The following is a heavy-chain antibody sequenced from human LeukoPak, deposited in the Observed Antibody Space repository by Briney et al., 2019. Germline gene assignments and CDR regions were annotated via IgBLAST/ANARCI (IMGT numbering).Heavy chain of an antibody. CDR1: GFTFSSYG. D-gene: IGHD2-21*02. CDR2: ISYDGSNK. Sequence: GRSLRLSCAASGFTFSSYGMHWVRQAPGKGLEWVAVISYDGSNKYYADSVKGRFTISRDNSKNTLYLQMNSLRAEDTAVYYCAKAKVVTAILYYFDYWGQGTLVTVSS. CDR3: AKAKVVTAILYYFDY. J-gene: IGHJ4*02. V-gene: IGHV3-30*18.